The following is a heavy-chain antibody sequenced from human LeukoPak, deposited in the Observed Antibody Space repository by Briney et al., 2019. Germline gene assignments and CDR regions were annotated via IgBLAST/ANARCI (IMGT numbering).Heavy chain of an antibody. D-gene: IGHD3-10*01. J-gene: IGHJ5*02. CDR1: GYTLTELS. Sequence: GASVKVSCKVSGYTLTELSMHWARQAPGKGLEWMGGFDPEDGETIYAQKFQGRVTMTEDTSTDTAYMELSSLRSEDTAVYYCATVWYYYGSGSSPGVIHWFDPWGQGTLVTVSS. CDR2: FDPEDGET. V-gene: IGHV1-24*01. CDR3: ATVWYYYGSGSSPGVIHWFDP.